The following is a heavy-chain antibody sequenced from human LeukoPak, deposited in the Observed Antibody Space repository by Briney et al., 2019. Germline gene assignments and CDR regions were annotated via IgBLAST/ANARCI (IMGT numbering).Heavy chain of an antibody. CDR2: IYMSGST. J-gene: IGHJ4*02. Sequence: PSETLSLTCTVSVGSISTGNYYYSWIRQSAGKGMEWIGNIYMSGSTRYNPSLMGRVAMSVDTLKNQISLKIASATAADTAVYYCARDWGIAAATPYYFDHWGQGILVTVSS. V-gene: IGHV4-61*09. CDR1: VGSISTGNYY. D-gene: IGHD6-13*01. CDR3: ARDWGIAAATPYYFDH.